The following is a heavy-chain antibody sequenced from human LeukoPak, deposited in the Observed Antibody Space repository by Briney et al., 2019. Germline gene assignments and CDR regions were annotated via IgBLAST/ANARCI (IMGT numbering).Heavy chain of an antibody. CDR3: ARSPILRLRIDY. D-gene: IGHD2-8*01. CDR2: IYSGSST. Sequence: GGSLRLSCAASGFTVSSNYMSWVRQAPGKGLEWVSVIYSGSSTYYADSVKGRFTISRDNSKNTLYLQMNSLRAEDTAVYYCARSPILRLRIDYWGQGTLVTVSS. CDR1: GFTVSSNY. J-gene: IGHJ4*02. V-gene: IGHV3-53*01.